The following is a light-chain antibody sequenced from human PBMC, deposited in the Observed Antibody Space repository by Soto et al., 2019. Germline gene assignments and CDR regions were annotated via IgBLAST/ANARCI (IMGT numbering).Light chain of an antibody. J-gene: IGKJ4*01. V-gene: IGKV1-17*01. CDR3: LQHNIYPLT. CDR2: AAS. Sequence: DIQMTQSPSSLSASVGDRVTITCRASQGIGNDLGWYQQRPGKAPRRLIYAASRLQSGVPSRFSGCVSATEFTLTVSSLQPEDFATYYCLQHNIYPLTFGGGTKVEIK. CDR1: QGIGND.